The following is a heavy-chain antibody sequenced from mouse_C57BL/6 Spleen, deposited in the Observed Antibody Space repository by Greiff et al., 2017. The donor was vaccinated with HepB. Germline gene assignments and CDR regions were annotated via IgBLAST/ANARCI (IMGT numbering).Heavy chain of an antibody. Sequence: QVQLQQPGTELVKPGASVKLSCKASGYTFTSYWMHWVKQRPGQGLEWIGNINPSNGGTNYNEKFKSKATLTVDKSSSTAYMQRSSLTSEDSAVYYCARWWGYYDYGGPHYYAMDYWGQGTSVTVSS. CDR3: ARWWGYYDYGGPHYYAMDY. CDR1: GYTFTSYW. J-gene: IGHJ4*01. CDR2: INPSNGGT. V-gene: IGHV1-53*01. D-gene: IGHD2-4*01.